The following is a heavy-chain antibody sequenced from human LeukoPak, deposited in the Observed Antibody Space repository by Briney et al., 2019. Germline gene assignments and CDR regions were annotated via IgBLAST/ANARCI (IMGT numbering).Heavy chain of an antibody. D-gene: IGHD2-2*01. V-gene: IGHV1-46*01. J-gene: IGHJ4*02. CDR3: WVVPAAMVDGDY. CDR2: INPSGGST. Sequence: ASVKVSCKASGYTFTSYGISWVRQAPGQGLEWMGIINPSGGSTSYAQKFQGRVTMTRDTSTSTVYMELSSLRSEDTAVYYCWVVPAAMVDGDYWGQGTLVTVSS. CDR1: GYTFTSYG.